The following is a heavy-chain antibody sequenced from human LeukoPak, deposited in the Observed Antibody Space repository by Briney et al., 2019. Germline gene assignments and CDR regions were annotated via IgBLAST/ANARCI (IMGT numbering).Heavy chain of an antibody. Sequence: SETLSLTCTVSGGSISSGGSYWGWIRQPPGKGLKWIGTFYYSGSTYYNPSLESRVAISVDTSKNQFSLKLSSVTAADTAVYYCARGATRMAWGRIDNWGQGTLVTVSS. CDR3: ARGATRMAWGRIDN. CDR2: FYYSGST. CDR1: GGSISSGGSY. J-gene: IGHJ4*02. V-gene: IGHV4-39*07. D-gene: IGHD5-24*01.